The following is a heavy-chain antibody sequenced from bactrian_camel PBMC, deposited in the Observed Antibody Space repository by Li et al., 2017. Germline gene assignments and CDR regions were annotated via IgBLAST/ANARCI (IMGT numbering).Heavy chain of an antibody. CDR2: IKGGGGST. CDR1: ELTFSTCS. V-gene: IGHV3S42*01. Sequence: VQLVESGGGLVQPGGSLRLSCAASELTFSTCSMSWVRQAPGKQLEWVSLIKGGGGSTGYADSVNGRFTISRDDAKNTLYLQLDSLKTEDTAVYYCATAVWGQGTQVTVS. J-gene: IGHJ4*01. CDR3: ATAV. D-gene: IGHD3*01.